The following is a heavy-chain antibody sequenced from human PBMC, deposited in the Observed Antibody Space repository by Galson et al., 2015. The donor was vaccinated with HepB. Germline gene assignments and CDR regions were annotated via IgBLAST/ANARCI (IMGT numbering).Heavy chain of an antibody. CDR1: GFNFRNYD. CDR3: ARDAGSSSWTPKTRLDP. D-gene: IGHD6-13*01. V-gene: IGHV3-30-3*01. CDR2: ISYGGSNE. J-gene: IGHJ5*02. Sequence: SLRLSCAASGFNFRNYDMHWVRQAPGKGLEWVALISYGGSNEHYADSVRGRFTVSRDNSKNTLYMQMNNLRPEDTALYYCARDAGSSSWTPKTRLDPWGQGTLVTVSS.